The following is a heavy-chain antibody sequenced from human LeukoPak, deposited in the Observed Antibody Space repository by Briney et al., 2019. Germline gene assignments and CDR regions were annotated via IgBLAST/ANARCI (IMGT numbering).Heavy chain of an antibody. CDR2: INHSGST. V-gene: IGHV4-34*01. Sequence: SETLSLTCAVYGGSFSGYYWSWIRQPPGKGLEWIGEINHSGSTNYNPSLKSRVTISVDTSKNQSSLKLSSVTAADTAVYYCARGGGRYSGYDSTLFDYWGQGTLVTVSS. CDR1: GGSFSGYY. J-gene: IGHJ4*02. D-gene: IGHD5-12*01. CDR3: ARGGGRYSGYDSTLFDY.